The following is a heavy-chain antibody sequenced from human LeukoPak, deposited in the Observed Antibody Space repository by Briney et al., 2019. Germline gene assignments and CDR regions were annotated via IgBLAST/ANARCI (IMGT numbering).Heavy chain of an antibody. CDR1: GYNFLTFW. J-gene: IGHJ6*03. CDR2: IYPGGSDT. V-gene: IGHV5-51*01. D-gene: IGHD1-1*01. CDR3: ARLLDHDSTYYYMDV. Sequence: GESLKISCETSGYNFLTFWIAWVRQMPGKGLEWMGVIYPGGSDTRYSPSFQGQVSISVDISLNTAYLQWRGLKQSDSAMYYCARLLDHDSTYYYMDVWGIGTSVIVS.